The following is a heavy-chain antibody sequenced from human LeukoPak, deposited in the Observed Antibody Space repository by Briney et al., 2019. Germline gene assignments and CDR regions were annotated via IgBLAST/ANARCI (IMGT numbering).Heavy chain of an antibody. CDR1: GFTFSSYS. D-gene: IGHD2-15*01. CDR3: AKQLGYCSDGSCYFPY. CDR2: VTGSGGNT. V-gene: IGHV3-23*01. J-gene: IGHJ4*02. Sequence: PGGSLRLSCAASGFTFSSYSMNWVRQAPGKGLEWVSVVTGSGGNTYYADSVQGRFTISRDNSKSTLCLQMNSLRAEDTAVYYCAKQLGYCSDGSCYFPYWGQGTLVTVSS.